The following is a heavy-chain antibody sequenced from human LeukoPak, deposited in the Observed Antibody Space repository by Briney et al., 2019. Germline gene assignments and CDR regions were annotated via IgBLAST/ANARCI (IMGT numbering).Heavy chain of an antibody. CDR1: GFTFRNYG. D-gene: IGHD3-10*02. CDR3: AGLGITMIGGV. J-gene: IGHJ6*04. Sequence: GGSLRLSCAASGFTFRNYGMSWVRQAPGKGLEWASYISSSGSTIYYADSVKGRFTISRDNAKNSLYLQMNSLRAEDTAVYYCAGLGITMIGGVWGKGTTVTISS. V-gene: IGHV3-48*04. CDR2: ISSSGSTI.